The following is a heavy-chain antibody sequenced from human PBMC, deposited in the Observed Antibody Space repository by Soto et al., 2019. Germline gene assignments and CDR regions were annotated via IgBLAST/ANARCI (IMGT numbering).Heavy chain of an antibody. D-gene: IGHD2-2*02. CDR1: GFTFSRYS. CDR3: AKGSAEGSYRLDVYAFDI. Sequence: PGGSLRLSCAASGFTFSRYSMHWVRQAPGKGLEWVAAISYDETNESYADSVKGRFTISRDTSKNTLYLQMSSLRAEDTAVYYCAKGSAEGSYRLDVYAFDIWGQGTVVTVSS. V-gene: IGHV3-30*14. J-gene: IGHJ3*02. CDR2: ISYDETNE.